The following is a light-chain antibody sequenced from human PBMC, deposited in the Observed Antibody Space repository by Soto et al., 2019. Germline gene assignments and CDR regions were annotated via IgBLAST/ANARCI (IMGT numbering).Light chain of an antibody. CDR2: AAS. CDR3: QKYSSVPV. Sequence: DIQMTQSPTSLSASVGDRVTITCRASQGNRNFVAWYQQKPGKPPKLLIYAASTLQSGVPSRFSGRGSGTDFTLTINSLQAEDVATYSCQKYSSVPVFGPGTKVEI. CDR1: QGNRNF. J-gene: IGKJ3*01. V-gene: IGKV1-27*01.